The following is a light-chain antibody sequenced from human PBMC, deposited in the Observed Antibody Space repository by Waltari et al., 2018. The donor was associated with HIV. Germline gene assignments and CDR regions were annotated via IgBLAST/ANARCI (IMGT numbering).Light chain of an antibody. CDR1: NSNIGSHA. Sequence: QSVLTQSPSVSEAPGQRVTISCSGSNSNIGSHAVTWYRQSPGKPPKLLVYHDDLILSGVSDRLSASKSGTSASLAINDLQSEDESLYYCATWDDGLNALLFGGGTKVTVL. CDR2: HDD. CDR3: ATWDDGLNALL. V-gene: IGLV1-36*01. J-gene: IGLJ2*01.